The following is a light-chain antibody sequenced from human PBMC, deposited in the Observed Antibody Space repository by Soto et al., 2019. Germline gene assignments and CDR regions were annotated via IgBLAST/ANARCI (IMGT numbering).Light chain of an antibody. CDR2: EVS. Sequence: QSALTQPPSASGSPGQSVTISCTGTSSDVGGYNYVSWYQQHPGKAPKLMIYEVSKRPSGIPDRFSGSKAGNTASLTVSGLQAEDEADYYCGSYSGTINWVFGGGTKVTVL. J-gene: IGLJ3*02. CDR3: GSYSGTINWV. V-gene: IGLV2-8*01. CDR1: SSDVGGYNY.